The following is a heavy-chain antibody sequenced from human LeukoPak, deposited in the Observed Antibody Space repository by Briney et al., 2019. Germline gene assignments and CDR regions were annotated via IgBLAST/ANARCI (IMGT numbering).Heavy chain of an antibody. Sequence: GSLRLSCAASGFTFSSYAMHWVRQAPGKGLEWVAVISYDGSNKYYADSAKGRFTISRDNSKNTLYLQMNSLRAEDTAVYYCAKSPYDFWSGYYYYYMDVWGKGTTVTVSS. CDR1: GFTFSSYA. J-gene: IGHJ6*03. CDR2: ISYDGSNK. D-gene: IGHD3-3*01. CDR3: AKSPYDFWSGYYYYYMDV. V-gene: IGHV3-30-3*02.